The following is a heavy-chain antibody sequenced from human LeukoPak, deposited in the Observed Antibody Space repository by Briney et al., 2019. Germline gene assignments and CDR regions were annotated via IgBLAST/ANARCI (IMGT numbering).Heavy chain of an antibody. V-gene: IGHV3-23*01. J-gene: IGHJ4*02. D-gene: IGHD1-26*01. Sequence: GGSLILSCAGSVFIFSNYSIAWVRQAPWKGREWVFTVSGSGRNTFYPDSVEGRFTISRDNSKNTVYLQMNSLRADDTAVYYCVKSRRVGANQRGLFDYWGQGTLVTVSP. CDR3: VKSRRVGANQRGLFDY. CDR2: VSGSGRNT. CDR1: VFIFSNYS.